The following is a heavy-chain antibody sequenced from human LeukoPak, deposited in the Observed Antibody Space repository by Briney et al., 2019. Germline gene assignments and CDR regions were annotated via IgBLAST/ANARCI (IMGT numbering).Heavy chain of an antibody. D-gene: IGHD3-22*01. CDR2: INSDGSST. V-gene: IGHV3-74*01. CDR1: GFTFSSYW. Sequence: PGGSLRLSCAAPGFTFSSYWMHWVRQAPGKGLVWVSRINSDGSSTTYADSVKGRFTISRDNAKNTLYLQMNSLRAEDTAVYYCARRYFYDSSTYYPLDYWGQGTLVTVSS. J-gene: IGHJ4*02. CDR3: ARRYFYDSSTYYPLDY.